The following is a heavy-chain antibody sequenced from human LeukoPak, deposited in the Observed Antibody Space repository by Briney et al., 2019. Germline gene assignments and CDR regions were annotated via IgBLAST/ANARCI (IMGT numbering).Heavy chain of an antibody. J-gene: IGHJ4*02. CDR2: VNPNSGGT. CDR3: ARGVPSDTIFGVVIELFDY. V-gene: IGHV1-2*06. Sequence: ASVKVSCKTSGYTFTTHSINWLRQAPGQGLEWMGRVNPNSGGTNYAQKFQGRVTMTRDTSISTAYMELSRLRSDDTAVYYCARGVPSDTIFGVVIELFDYWGQGTLVTVSS. D-gene: IGHD3-3*01. CDR1: GYTFTTHS.